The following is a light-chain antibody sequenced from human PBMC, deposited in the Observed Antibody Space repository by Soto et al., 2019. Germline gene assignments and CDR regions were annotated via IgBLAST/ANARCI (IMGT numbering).Light chain of an antibody. CDR2: AAS. CDR1: QDISVY. V-gene: IGKV1-27*01. J-gene: IGKJ4*01. Sequence: DIQMTQSPSSLSASLGDRVTITCRASQDISVYLAWFQQKPGKVPKLLIYAASTLQSGVPPRFSGSGSGTDLTLTISSLQPEDVATYYCQKYNSAPLTFGGGTKVEIK. CDR3: QKYNSAPLT.